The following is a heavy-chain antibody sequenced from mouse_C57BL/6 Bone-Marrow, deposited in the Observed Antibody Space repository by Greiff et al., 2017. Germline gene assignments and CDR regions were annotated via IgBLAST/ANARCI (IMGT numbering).Heavy chain of an antibody. CDR3: ARHDYGSSYGAMDY. CDR1: GFTFSSYT. Sequence: EVQRVESGGGLVKPGGSLKLSCAASGFTFSSYTMSWVRQTPEKRLEWVATISGGGGNTYYPDSVKGRFTISRDNAKNTLYLQMSSLRSEDTALYYCARHDYGSSYGAMDYWGQGTSVTVS. V-gene: IGHV5-9*01. J-gene: IGHJ4*01. D-gene: IGHD1-1*01. CDR2: ISGGGGNT.